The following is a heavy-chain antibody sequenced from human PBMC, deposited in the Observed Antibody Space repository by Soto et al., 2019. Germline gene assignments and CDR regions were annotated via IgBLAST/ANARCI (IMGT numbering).Heavy chain of an antibody. D-gene: IGHD3-22*01. J-gene: IGHJ3*02. Sequence: SVKVSCKASGGTFSSYAISWVRQAPGQGLEWMGGIIPIFGTANYAQKFQGRVTITADESTSTAYMELSSLRSEDTAVYYRARDPTYYYDRGAFDIWGQGTMVTVSS. CDR1: GGTFSSYA. CDR3: ARDPTYYYDRGAFDI. CDR2: IIPIFGTA. V-gene: IGHV1-69*13.